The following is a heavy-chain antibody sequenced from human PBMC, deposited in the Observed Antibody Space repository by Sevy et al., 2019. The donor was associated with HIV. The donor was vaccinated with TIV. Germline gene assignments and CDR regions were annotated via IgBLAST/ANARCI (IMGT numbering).Heavy chain of an antibody. Sequence: ASVKVSCKAFGYTLSRYGVIWVRQAPGQGLEWMGWLTASNGDTHYAQHLQGRVTMTTDTTSNTAYIEIRSLRSDDTAVYYCANRGAWDQGTLVTVSS. CDR1: GYTLSRYG. CDR2: LTASNGDT. J-gene: IGHJ5*02. D-gene: IGHD6-25*01. CDR3: ANRGA. V-gene: IGHV1-18*01.